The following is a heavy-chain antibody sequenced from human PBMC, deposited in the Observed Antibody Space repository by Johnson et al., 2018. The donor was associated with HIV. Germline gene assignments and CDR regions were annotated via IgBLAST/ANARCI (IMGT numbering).Heavy chain of an antibody. V-gene: IGHV3-13*01. CDR1: GFTFSRYD. CDR3: ARAIGNWDAFDI. Sequence: VQLVESGGGLVQPGGSLRLSCAASGFTFSRYDMHWVRQATGKGLEWVSAIGTAGDTYYPGSVKGRFTISRDNSKNTLYLQMNSLRAEDTAVYYCARAIGNWDAFDIWGQGTMVTVSS. J-gene: IGHJ3*02. CDR2: IGTAGDT. D-gene: IGHD7-27*01.